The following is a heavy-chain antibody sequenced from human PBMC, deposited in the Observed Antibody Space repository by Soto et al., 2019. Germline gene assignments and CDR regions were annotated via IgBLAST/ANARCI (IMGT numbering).Heavy chain of an antibody. CDR1: GYTFTSYD. CDR3: ARGRGWLYYYYGMDV. Sequence: ASVKVSCKASGYTFTSYDINWVRQATGQGLEWMGWMNPNSGNTGYAQKFQGRVTMTRNTSISTAYMELSSLRSEDTALYYCARGRGWLYYYYGMDVWGQGTTVTVSS. V-gene: IGHV1-8*01. CDR2: MNPNSGNT. J-gene: IGHJ6*02. D-gene: IGHD5-12*01.